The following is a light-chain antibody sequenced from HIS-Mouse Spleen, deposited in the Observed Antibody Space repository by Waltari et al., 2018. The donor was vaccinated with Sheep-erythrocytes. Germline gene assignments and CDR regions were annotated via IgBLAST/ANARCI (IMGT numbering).Light chain of an antibody. J-gene: IGLJ3*02. CDR1: ALPTKY. CDR3: YSTDSSGNHWV. V-gene: IGLV3-10*01. Sequence: SYELTQPPSVSVSPGQTARITCPGDALPTKYASWYQQKSGQAPVLVIYEDSKRPSGIPERFSGSSSGTMATLTISGAQVEDDADYYCYSTDSSGNHWVFGGGTKLTVL. CDR2: EDS.